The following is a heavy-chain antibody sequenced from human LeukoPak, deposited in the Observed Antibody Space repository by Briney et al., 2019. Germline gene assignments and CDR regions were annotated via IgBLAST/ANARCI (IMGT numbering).Heavy chain of an antibody. CDR2: INPDSGGT. Sequence: APVTVSCKASGYTFRGYYMNWVRQAPGQGLEWMGWINPDSGGTNYAEKFQDRVTITRDTSISTAYLELNRLRSDDTAVYDCAREHSSASGKVFDYWGQGTLVTVSS. D-gene: IGHD6-6*01. CDR3: AREHSSASGKVFDY. CDR1: GYTFRGYY. J-gene: IGHJ4*02. V-gene: IGHV1-2*02.